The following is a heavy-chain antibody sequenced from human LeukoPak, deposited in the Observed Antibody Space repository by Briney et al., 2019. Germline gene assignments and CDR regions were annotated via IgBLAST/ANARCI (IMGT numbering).Heavy chain of an antibody. Sequence: PGGSLRLSCSASGFTFSSYAMHWVRQAPGKGLEYVSAISSNGGSTYYADSAKGRFTISRDNSKNTLYLQMSSLRAEDTAVYYCVKGYCSSISCYGDYWGQGTLVTFSS. CDR1: GFTFSSYA. CDR2: ISSNGGST. V-gene: IGHV3-64D*09. D-gene: IGHD2-2*01. CDR3: VKGYCSSISCYGDY. J-gene: IGHJ4*02.